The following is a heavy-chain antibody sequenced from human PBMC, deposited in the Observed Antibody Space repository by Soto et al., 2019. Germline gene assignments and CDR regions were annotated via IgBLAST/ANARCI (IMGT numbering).Heavy chain of an antibody. CDR1: GFTFSSYA. V-gene: IGHV3-30-3*01. Sequence: QVQLVESGGGVVQPGRSLRLSCAASGFTFSSYAMHWVRQAPGKGLEWVAVRSYDGSNKYYADSVKGRFTISRDNSKNTLYLQMNSLRAEDTAVYYCARDRSGGSWEMTFDYWGQGTLVTVSS. J-gene: IGHJ4*02. CDR3: ARDRSGGSWEMTFDY. D-gene: IGHD2-15*01. CDR2: RSYDGSNK.